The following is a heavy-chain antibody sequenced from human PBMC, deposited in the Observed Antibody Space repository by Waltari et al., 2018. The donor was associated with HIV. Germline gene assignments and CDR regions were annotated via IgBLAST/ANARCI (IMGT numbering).Heavy chain of an antibody. V-gene: IGHV1-18*01. D-gene: IGHD3-10*01. CDR1: GYSFSNYG. Sequence: QVQLVQSGAEVKKPGASVKVSCKGSGYSFSNYGITWVRQAPGQGPEWMGWISAYNGNTNYAQNFQGRLTLTTDTSTSTAYLELRSLRSDDTAVYYCARDRGAWFGAFDPWGQGTLVTVSS. CDR3: ARDRGAWFGAFDP. CDR2: ISAYNGNT. J-gene: IGHJ5*02.